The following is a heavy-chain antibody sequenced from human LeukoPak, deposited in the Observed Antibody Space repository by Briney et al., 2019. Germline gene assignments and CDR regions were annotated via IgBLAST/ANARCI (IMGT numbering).Heavy chain of an antibody. CDR2: ISSSSSYI. D-gene: IGHD1-20*01. J-gene: IGHJ4*02. Sequence: GGSLRLSCAASGFTFSSYSMNWVRQAPGKGLEWVSSISSSSSYIYYADSVKGRFTISRDNAKNSLYLQMNSLRAEDTAVYYCARAHGYNWNVDYWGQGTLVTVSS. V-gene: IGHV3-21*01. CDR1: GFTFSSYS. CDR3: ARAHGYNWNVDY.